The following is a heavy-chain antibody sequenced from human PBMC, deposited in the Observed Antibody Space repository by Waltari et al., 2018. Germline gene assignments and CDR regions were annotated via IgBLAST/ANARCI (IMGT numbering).Heavy chain of an antibody. D-gene: IGHD6-13*01. CDR3: ARDLISAAAPTFFYYYYYMDV. V-gene: IGHV3-21*01. J-gene: IGHJ6*03. Sequence: QAPGKGLEWVSSISSSSSYIYYADSVKGRFTISRDNAKNSLYLQMNSLRAEDTAVYYCARDLISAAAPTFFYYYYYMDVWGKGTTVTVSS. CDR2: ISSSSSYI.